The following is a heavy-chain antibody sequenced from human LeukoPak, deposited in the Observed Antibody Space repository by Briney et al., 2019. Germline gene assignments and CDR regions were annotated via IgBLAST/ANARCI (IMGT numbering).Heavy chain of an antibody. J-gene: IGHJ2*01. Sequence: TGGSLRLSCAASGFTFSDFWMHCVRQAPGKGLGWVSRINSGGTVTNYADSVKGRFTISRDNSENTLYLEMSSLRDEDTAVYYCAKEGGWGNWYFDLWGRGTLVTVSS. CDR3: AKEGGWGNWYFDL. D-gene: IGHD6-19*01. CDR1: GFTFSDFW. V-gene: IGHV3-74*01. CDR2: INSGGTVT.